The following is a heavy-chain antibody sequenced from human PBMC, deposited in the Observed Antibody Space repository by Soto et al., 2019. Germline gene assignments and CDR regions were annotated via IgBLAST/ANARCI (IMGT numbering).Heavy chain of an antibody. Sequence: SETLSLTCTVSGGSVSNSNYYWGRIRQSPGKGLEWIGSVYYRGRSYSKSSVKSRVTISVDTSKNQFSLNLNSVTASDTAVYFCVSQRTSVLTQAYFDYWGPGALVTVSS. CDR3: VSQRTSVLTQAYFDY. J-gene: IGHJ4*02. D-gene: IGHD2-8*01. V-gene: IGHV4-39*01. CDR1: GGSVSNSNYY. CDR2: VYYRGRS.